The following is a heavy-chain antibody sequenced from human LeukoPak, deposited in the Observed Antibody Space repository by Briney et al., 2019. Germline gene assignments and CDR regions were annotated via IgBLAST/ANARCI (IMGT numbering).Heavy chain of an antibody. CDR1: GFTVSSNY. Sequence: GGSLRLSCAASGFTVSSNYMSWVRQAPGKGLEWVSVIYSGGSTYYADSVKGRFTTSRDNSKNTLYLQMNSLRAEDTAVYYCASRRGYSYGYGAFDIWGQGTMVTVSS. CDR3: ASRRGYSYGYGAFDI. J-gene: IGHJ3*02. CDR2: IYSGGST. V-gene: IGHV3-66*01. D-gene: IGHD5-18*01.